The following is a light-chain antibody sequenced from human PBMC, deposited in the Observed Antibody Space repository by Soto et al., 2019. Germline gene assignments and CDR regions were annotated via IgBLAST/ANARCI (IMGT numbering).Light chain of an antibody. CDR3: QQRSNWPRLT. CDR1: QSVSNY. J-gene: IGKJ4*01. CDR2: DAS. V-gene: IGKV3-11*01. Sequence: EIVLTQSPATLSLSPGERATLSCRASQSVSNYLAWYQQKPGQAPRLLIYDASNRATGMAARFSGSGSGTDFTLTISSLELEDFTVYYCQQRSNWPRLTFGGGTKVEIK.